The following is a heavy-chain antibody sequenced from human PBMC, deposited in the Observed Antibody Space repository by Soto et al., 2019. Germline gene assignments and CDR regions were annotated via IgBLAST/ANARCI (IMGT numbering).Heavy chain of an antibody. CDR1: GYTFTTFW. CDR2: IDPIDSYT. J-gene: IGHJ5*02. Sequence: EVRLVQSGTEVKKPGESLRISCQGSGYTFTTFWISWVRQMPGKGLEWMGRIDPIDSYTNYSPSFQGHVTISADKSISTAYLQWGSLKASDSAIYYCARLYCTRTTCDSGFDPWGRGTLVTVSS. CDR3: ARLYCTRTTCDSGFDP. D-gene: IGHD2-2*01. V-gene: IGHV5-10-1*03.